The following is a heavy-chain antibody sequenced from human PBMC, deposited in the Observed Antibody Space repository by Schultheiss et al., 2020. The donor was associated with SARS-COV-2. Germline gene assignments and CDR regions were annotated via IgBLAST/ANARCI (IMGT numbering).Heavy chain of an antibody. CDR3: ANVVRREHDSYSDY. CDR2: INHSGST. CDR1: GGSFSGYY. Sequence: SETLSLTCAVYGGSFSGYYWSWIRQPPGKGLEWIGEINHSGSTNYNPSLKSRVTISVDTSKNQFPLKLSSVTAADTAVYYCANVVRREHDSYSDYWGQGTLVTVSS. D-gene: IGHD2-2*01. J-gene: IGHJ4*02. V-gene: IGHV4-34*01.